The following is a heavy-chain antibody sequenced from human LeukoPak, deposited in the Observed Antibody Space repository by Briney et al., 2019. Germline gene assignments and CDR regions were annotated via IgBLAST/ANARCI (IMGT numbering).Heavy chain of an antibody. Sequence: SQTLSLTCAVSGGSISSGGYSWSWIRQPPGKGLEWIGYIYHSGSTYYNPSLKRRVTISVDRSKNQFSLKLSSVTAADTAVYYCASFGSGSYYAFDIWGQGTMVTVSS. CDR2: IYHSGST. D-gene: IGHD3-10*01. CDR1: GGSISSGGYS. J-gene: IGHJ3*02. CDR3: ASFGSGSYYAFDI. V-gene: IGHV4-30-2*01.